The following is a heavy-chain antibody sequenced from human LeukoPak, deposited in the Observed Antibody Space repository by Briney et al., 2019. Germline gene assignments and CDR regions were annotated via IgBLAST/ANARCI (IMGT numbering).Heavy chain of an antibody. Sequence: GSLRLSCAASGFTFNNYAASWVRQAPGKGLEWVSAFVGGDTTYYADSVEGRFTISRDNSRNTLYLQMNTLRAEDTAVYYCAKQARYSNFWSGYLYYFDYWGQGTLITVSS. CDR2: FVGGDTT. V-gene: IGHV3-23*01. CDR3: AKQARYSNFWSGYLYYFDY. D-gene: IGHD3-3*01. CDR1: GFTFNNYA. J-gene: IGHJ4*02.